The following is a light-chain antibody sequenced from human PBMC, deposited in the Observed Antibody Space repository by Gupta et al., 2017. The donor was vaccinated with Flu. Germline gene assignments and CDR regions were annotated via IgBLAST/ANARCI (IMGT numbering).Light chain of an antibody. CDR2: RNN. CDR3: AAWDDSLSGSWV. V-gene: IGLV1-47*01. J-gene: IGLJ3*02. Sequence: QSVLTQPPSASGPPGQRVTISCSGSRSNIGSNYVYWYQQLPGTAPKLLIYRNNQRPSGVPDRFSGSKSGTAASLAISGLRSEDEADYYCAAWDDSLSGSWVFGGGTKLTVL. CDR1: RSNIGSNY.